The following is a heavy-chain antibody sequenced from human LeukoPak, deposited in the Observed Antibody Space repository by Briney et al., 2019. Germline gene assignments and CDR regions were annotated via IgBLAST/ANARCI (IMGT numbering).Heavy chain of an antibody. CDR1: GGTSSSYA. J-gene: IGHJ4*02. CDR3: ASKRGYSYGLDY. Sequence: ASVKVSCKASGGTSSSYAISWVRQAPGQGLEWMGGIIPIFGTANYAQKFQGRVTITADESTSTGYMELSSLRSEDTAVYYCASKRGYSYGLDYWGQGTLVTVSS. CDR2: IIPIFGTA. V-gene: IGHV1-69*13. D-gene: IGHD5-18*01.